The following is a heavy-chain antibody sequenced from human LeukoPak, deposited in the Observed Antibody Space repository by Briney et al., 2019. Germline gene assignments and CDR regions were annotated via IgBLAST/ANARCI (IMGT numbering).Heavy chain of an antibody. Sequence: SETLSLTCTVSGGSISSYYWSWIRQPPGKGLEWIGYIYYSGSTNYNPSLKSRVTISVDTSKNQFSLKLSSVTAADTAVYYCARDGSGLYYFDYWGQGTLVTVSS. J-gene: IGHJ4*02. V-gene: IGHV4-59*01. D-gene: IGHD6-19*01. CDR1: GGSISSYY. CDR2: IYYSGST. CDR3: ARDGSGLYYFDY.